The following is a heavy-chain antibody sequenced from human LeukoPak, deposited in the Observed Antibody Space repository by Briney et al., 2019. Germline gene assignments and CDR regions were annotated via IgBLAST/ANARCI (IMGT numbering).Heavy chain of an antibody. Sequence: SETLSLTCTVSGGSISSSSYYWGWIRQPPGKGLEWIGSIYYSGSTYYNPSLKSRVTISVDTSKNQFSLKLSSVTAADTAVYYCARSVSYYYDRSGYPFDYWGQGTLVTVSS. V-gene: IGHV4-39*07. CDR3: ARSVSYYYDRSGYPFDY. CDR2: IYYSGST. D-gene: IGHD3-22*01. CDR1: GGSISSSSYY. J-gene: IGHJ4*02.